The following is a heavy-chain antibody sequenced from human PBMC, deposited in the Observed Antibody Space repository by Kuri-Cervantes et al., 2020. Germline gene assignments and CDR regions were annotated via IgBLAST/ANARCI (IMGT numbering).Heavy chain of an antibody. CDR3: AKDLTTDFWSGYLDY. Sequence: GESLKISCAASGFTFSSYGMHWVRQAPGQGLEWVAVISYDGSNKYYADSVKGRFTISRDNSKNTLYPQMNSLRAEDTAVYYCAKDLTTDFWSGYLDYWGQGTLVTVSS. D-gene: IGHD3-3*01. CDR2: ISYDGSNK. CDR1: GFTFSSYG. V-gene: IGHV3-30*18. J-gene: IGHJ4*02.